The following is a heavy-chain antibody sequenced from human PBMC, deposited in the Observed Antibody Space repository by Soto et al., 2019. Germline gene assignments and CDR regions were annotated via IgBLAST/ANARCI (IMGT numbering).Heavy chain of an antibody. CDR3: AGTGYFHTSGMDV. D-gene: IGHD3-9*01. CDR1: GGSFSGYY. V-gene: IGHV4-34*01. Sequence: SETLSLTCAASGGSFSGYYWSWIRQPPGRGLEWIGEINHSGNSNYNPALESRVTISVDTSKNQFSLKLSSVTAADTAVYYCAGTGYFHTSGMDVSGQGTTLTVSS. CDR2: INHSGNS. J-gene: IGHJ6*02.